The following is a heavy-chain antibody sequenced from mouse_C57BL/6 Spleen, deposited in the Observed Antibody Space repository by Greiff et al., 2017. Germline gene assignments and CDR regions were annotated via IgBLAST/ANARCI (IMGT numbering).Heavy chain of an antibody. Sequence: QVQLKQSGAELARPGASVKMSCKASGYTFTSYTMHWVKQRPGQGLEWIGYINPSSGYNKYNQKFKDKATLTADKSSSTAYMQLSSLTSYDAAVYYCARGGWDWYFDVWGTGTTVTVSS. D-gene: IGHD3-3*01. V-gene: IGHV1-4*01. CDR1: GYTFTSYT. CDR3: ARGGWDWYFDV. CDR2: INPSSGYN. J-gene: IGHJ1*03.